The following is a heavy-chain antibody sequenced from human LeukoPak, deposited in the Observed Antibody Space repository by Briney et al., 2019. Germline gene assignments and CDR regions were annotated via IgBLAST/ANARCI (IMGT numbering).Heavy chain of an antibody. CDR2: IYYSGST. J-gene: IGHJ4*02. CDR3: ARQSFAPFQVGPETPIES. V-gene: IGHV4-59*01. D-gene: IGHD1-26*01. Sequence: SETLSLTCTVSGGSISSYYWSWIRQPPGKGLEWIGYIYYSGSTNYNPSLKSRVTISVDASKNQFSLKLSSVTAADTAVYYCARQSFAPFQVGPETPIESWGQGTLVTVSS. CDR1: GGSISSYY.